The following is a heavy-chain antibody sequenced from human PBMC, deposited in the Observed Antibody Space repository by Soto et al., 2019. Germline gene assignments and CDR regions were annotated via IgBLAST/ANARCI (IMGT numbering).Heavy chain of an antibody. CDR2: IKNKPDGGTT. CDR3: TTDDPINKN. V-gene: IGHV3-15*01. J-gene: IGHJ4*02. CDR1: GFTFSNAW. Sequence: GGSLRLSCAASGFTFSNAWMSWVRQAPGKGLEWVGRIKNKPDGGTTDYAAPVKGRFTISRDDSKNTLFLQMNSLNTEDTAVYYCTTDDPINKNWGRGTLVTVS.